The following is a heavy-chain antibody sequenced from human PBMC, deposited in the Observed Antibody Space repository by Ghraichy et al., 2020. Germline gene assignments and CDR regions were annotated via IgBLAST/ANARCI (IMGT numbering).Heavy chain of an antibody. J-gene: IGHJ4*02. V-gene: IGHV1-18*04. CDR3: ARLSKNSGWAGDH. Sequence: ASVKVSCKASGYTFTSYGITWVRQAPGQGLEWMGWISAFTNKTSYAQNLQGRVTVTTDTSTNSGYMELRSLRSDATAVYYCARLSKNSGWAGDHWGQGTLVTVSS. CDR2: ISAFTNKT. D-gene: IGHD6-19*01. CDR1: GYTFTSYG.